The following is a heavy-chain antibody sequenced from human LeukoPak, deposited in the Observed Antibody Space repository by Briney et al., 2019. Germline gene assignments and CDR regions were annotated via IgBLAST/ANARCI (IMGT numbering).Heavy chain of an antibody. CDR2: MYYSGST. D-gene: IGHD1-26*01. CDR3: ARVIVGATLGFDY. V-gene: IGHV4-39*07. CDR1: GGSISSSSYF. Sequence: SETLSLTCTVSGGSISSSSYFWGWIRQPPGKGLEWIGSMYYSGSTYYNPSLKSRVTISVDTSKNQFSLKLSSVTAADTAVYYCARVIVGATLGFDYWGQGTLVTVSS. J-gene: IGHJ4*02.